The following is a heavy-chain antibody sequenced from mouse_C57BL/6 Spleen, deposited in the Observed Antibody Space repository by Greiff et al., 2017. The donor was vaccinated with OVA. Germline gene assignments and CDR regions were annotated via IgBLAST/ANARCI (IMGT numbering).Heavy chain of an antibody. J-gene: IGHJ2*01. CDR1: GYTFTSYT. Sequence: QVQLQQPGTELVKPGASVKMSCKASGYTFTSYTMHWVKQRPGQGLEWIGYINPSSGYTKYNQKFKDKATLTADKSSSTAYMQLSSLTSEDSAVYYCARSDDYDWWGQGTTLTVSS. CDR2: INPSSGYT. CDR3: ARSDDYDW. D-gene: IGHD2-4*01. V-gene: IGHV1S26*01.